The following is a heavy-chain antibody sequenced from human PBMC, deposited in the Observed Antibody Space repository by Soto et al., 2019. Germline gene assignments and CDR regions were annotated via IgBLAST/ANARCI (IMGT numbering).Heavy chain of an antibody. J-gene: IGHJ4*02. Sequence: GALRLSCAASGFTFSGHAMHWVRQAPGKGLEFVSAISANGGSTYYANSVKGRFTISRDNSQNTLYLQMGSLRAEDMAVYYCARFPGYFDYWGQGTLVTVSS. V-gene: IGHV3-64*01. CDR3: ARFPGYFDY. CDR2: ISANGGST. CDR1: GFTFSGHA.